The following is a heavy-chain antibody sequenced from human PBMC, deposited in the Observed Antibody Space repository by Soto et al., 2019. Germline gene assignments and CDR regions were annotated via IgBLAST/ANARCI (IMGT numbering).Heavy chain of an antibody. D-gene: IGHD1-1*01. CDR3: ARDRYSLAY. CDR2: ISRDGSTV. J-gene: IGHJ4*02. CDR1: GFTFNYYW. V-gene: IGHV3-74*03. Sequence: SGGSLRLSCAGSGFTFNYYWIHWVRQSPGMGLEWVSGISRDGSTVTYADSVKGRFTISRDNARNTVFLQLDSLRGDDAAVYFCARDRYSLAYWGQGTPVTVSS.